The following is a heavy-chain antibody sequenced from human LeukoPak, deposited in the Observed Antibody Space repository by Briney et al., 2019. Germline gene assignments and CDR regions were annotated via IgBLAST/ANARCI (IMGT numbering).Heavy chain of an antibody. V-gene: IGHV3-7*04. CDR2: IKQDGSEK. CDR1: GFTFSDYW. J-gene: IGHJ4*02. D-gene: IGHD1-14*01. Sequence: GGSLRLSCAASGFTFSDYWMSWVRQAPGKGLEWVANIKQDGSEKYYVDSVKGRFTISRDNAKNSLYLQMNSLRAEDTALYYCARHNPLWSYWGQGTLVTVSS. CDR3: ARHNPLWSY.